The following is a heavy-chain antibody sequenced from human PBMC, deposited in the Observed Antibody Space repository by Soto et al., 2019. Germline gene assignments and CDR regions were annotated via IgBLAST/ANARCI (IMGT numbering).Heavy chain of an antibody. D-gene: IGHD5-18*01. V-gene: IGHV4-34*01. CDR1: GGSFSGYY. Sequence: SETLSLTCAVYGGSFSGYYWSWIRQPPGKGLEWIGEINHSGSTNDNSSLKSRVTISVDTSKNQFSLKLSSVTAADTAVYYCAREKRGCSYGYGWFDPWGQGTLVTVSS. J-gene: IGHJ5*02. CDR3: AREKRGCSYGYGWFDP. CDR2: INHSGST.